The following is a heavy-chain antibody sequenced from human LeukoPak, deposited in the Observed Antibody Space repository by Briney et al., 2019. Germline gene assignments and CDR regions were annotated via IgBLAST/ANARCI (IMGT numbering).Heavy chain of an antibody. J-gene: IGHJ6*03. V-gene: IGHV4-59*01. CDR1: GGSISSYY. Sequence: SETLSLTCTVSGGSISSYYWSWIRQPPGKGLEWIGYIYYSGSTNYNPSLKSRVTISVDTSKNQFSLKLSPVTAADTAVYYCARGTLLSIAAAGTYYMDVWGKGTTVTVSS. CDR3: ARGTLLSIAAAGTYYMDV. CDR2: IYYSGST. D-gene: IGHD6-13*01.